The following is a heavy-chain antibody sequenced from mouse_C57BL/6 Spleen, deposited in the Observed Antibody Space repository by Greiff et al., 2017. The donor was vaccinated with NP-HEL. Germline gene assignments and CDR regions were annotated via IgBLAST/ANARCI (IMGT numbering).Heavy chain of an antibody. V-gene: IGHV1-82*01. J-gene: IGHJ2*01. CDR3: AMRGLRRDY. CDR1: GYAFSSSW. CDR2: IYPGDGDT. D-gene: IGHD2-4*01. Sequence: QVQLQQSGPELVKPGASVKISCKASGYAFSSSWMNWVKQRPGKGLEWIGRIYPGDGDTNYNGKFKGKATLTADKSSSTAYMQLSSLTSEDSAVYYCAMRGLRRDYWGQGTTLTVSS.